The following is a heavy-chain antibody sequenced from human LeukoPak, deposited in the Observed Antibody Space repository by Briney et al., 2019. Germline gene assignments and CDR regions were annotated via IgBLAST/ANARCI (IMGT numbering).Heavy chain of an antibody. V-gene: IGHV4-30-2*01. CDR3: ARLTYGSGSYSDY. Sequence: SETLSLTCTVSGGSISSGGYYWSWIRQPPGKGLEWIGYIYHSGSTNYNPSLKSRVTISVDTSKNQFSLKLSSVTAADTAVYYCARLTYGSGSYSDYWGQGTLVTVSS. CDR2: IYHSGST. CDR1: GGSISSGGYY. D-gene: IGHD3-10*01. J-gene: IGHJ4*02.